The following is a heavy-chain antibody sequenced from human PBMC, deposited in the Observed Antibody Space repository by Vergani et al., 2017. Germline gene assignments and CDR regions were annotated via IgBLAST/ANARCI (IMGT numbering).Heavy chain of an antibody. D-gene: IGHD5-18*01. Sequence: QLQLQESGPGLVKPSETLSLTCTVSGGSISSSSYYWGWIRQPPGKGLEWIGSIYYSGSTYYNPSLKSRVTISVDTSKNQFSLKLSSVTAADTAVYYCAKIMWIQVWNPLVDVWGQGTTVTVSS. CDR3: AKIMWIQVWNPLVDV. CDR1: GGSISSSSYY. V-gene: IGHV4-39*01. J-gene: IGHJ6*02. CDR2: IYYSGST.